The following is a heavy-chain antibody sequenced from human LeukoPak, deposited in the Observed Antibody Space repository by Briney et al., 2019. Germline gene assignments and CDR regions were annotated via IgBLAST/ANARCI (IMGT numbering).Heavy chain of an antibody. D-gene: IGHD1-1*01. Sequence: PGGCLGLSCAASRFTFSNYEMNWVCQAPRKGLGWVSSISRSSSYIYYADSVKGRFTIFRDNAKNSLYLQMISLGAEDTAVYYCARDLEKTLGVGNAFDIWGQGTMVTVSS. V-gene: IGHV3-21*01. CDR1: RFTFSNYE. J-gene: IGHJ3*02. CDR2: ISRSSSYI. CDR3: ARDLEKTLGVGNAFDI.